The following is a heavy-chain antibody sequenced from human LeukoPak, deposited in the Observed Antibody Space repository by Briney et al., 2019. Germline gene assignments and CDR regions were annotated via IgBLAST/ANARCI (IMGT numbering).Heavy chain of an antibody. CDR3: ARDCSGGTCSSFWFDP. Sequence: ASVKVSCKASGYTFTGYYMHWVRQAPGQGLEWMGWITAYNGNTNYAQKFQGRVTMTTDTSTTTAYMELRNLKSDDTAVYYCARDCSGGTCSSFWFDPWGQGTLVTVSS. J-gene: IGHJ5*02. D-gene: IGHD2-15*01. CDR2: ITAYNGNT. V-gene: IGHV1-18*04. CDR1: GYTFTGYY.